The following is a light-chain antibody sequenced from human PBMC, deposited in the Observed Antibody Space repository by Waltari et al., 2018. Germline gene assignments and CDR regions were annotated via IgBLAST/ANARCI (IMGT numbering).Light chain of an antibody. CDR3: NSYTTSSTWV. CDR2: EVR. Sequence: QSALTQPASVSGSPGQSITISCPGTSSHIRAYNYVSWYQHLPGKAPKLIISEVRRRPSGVSNRFSGSKSGNMASLTISGLQAEDEADYYCNSYTTSSTWVFGGGTKLTVL. CDR1: SSHIRAYNY. J-gene: IGLJ3*02. V-gene: IGLV2-14*01.